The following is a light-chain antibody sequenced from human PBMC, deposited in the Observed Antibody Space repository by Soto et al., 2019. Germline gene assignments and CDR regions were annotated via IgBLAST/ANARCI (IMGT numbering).Light chain of an antibody. J-gene: IGLJ1*01. Sequence: QSALTQPSSVSGSAGQSITISCTGTSSDVGGYSYVSWYQHHPGKAPKLMIYDVSNRPSGVSNRFSGSKSGNTASLTISGLQPEDEADYYCSSYTTSNTRQIVFGTGTKVTVL. CDR1: SSDVGGYSY. CDR3: SSYTTSNTRQIV. CDR2: DVS. V-gene: IGLV2-14*03.